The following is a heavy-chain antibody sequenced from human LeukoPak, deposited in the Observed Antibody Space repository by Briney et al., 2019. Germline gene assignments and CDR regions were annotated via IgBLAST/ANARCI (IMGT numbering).Heavy chain of an antibody. J-gene: IGHJ4*02. CDR1: GFTFSSYS. CDR2: ISSSSSTI. Sequence: GGSLRLSCAASGFTFSSYSMNWVRQAPGKGLEWVSYISSSSSTIYYADSVKGRFTISRDNAKNSLYLQMNSLRAEDTAVYYCVRDKRWLQPSAFDYWGQGTLVTVSS. CDR3: VRDKRWLQPSAFDY. V-gene: IGHV3-48*01. D-gene: IGHD5-24*01.